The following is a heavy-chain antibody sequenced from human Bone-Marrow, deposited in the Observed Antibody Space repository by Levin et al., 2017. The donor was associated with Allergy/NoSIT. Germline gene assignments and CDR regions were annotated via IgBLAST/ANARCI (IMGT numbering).Heavy chain of an antibody. CDR1: GFTFSTYS. CDR2: ISSSGTYI. D-gene: IGHD2-2*02. J-gene: IGHJ5*02. V-gene: IGHV3-21*01. CDR3: AGDRILEDIVIVPAALQDYNWLDP. Sequence: NSGGSLRLSCAASGFTFSTYSMTWVRQAPGKGLEWVSSISSSGTYIHYADSVKGRFTISRDNAWRSLYLQMNSLRVEDTAVYYCAGDRILEDIVIVPAALQDYNWLDPWGQGTLVAVSS.